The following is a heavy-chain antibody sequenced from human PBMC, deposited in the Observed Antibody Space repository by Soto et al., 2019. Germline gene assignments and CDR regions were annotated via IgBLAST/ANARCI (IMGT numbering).Heavy chain of an antibody. CDR1: GGSVSSGSYY. D-gene: IGHD2-15*01. Sequence: PSETLSLTCTVSGGSVSSGSYYWSWIRQPPGKGLEWIGYIYYSGSTNYNPSLKSRVTISVDTSKNQFSLKLSSVTAADTAVYYCARAPSLVAYYFDYWGQGTLVTV. J-gene: IGHJ4*02. CDR2: IYYSGST. V-gene: IGHV4-61*01. CDR3: ARAPSLVAYYFDY.